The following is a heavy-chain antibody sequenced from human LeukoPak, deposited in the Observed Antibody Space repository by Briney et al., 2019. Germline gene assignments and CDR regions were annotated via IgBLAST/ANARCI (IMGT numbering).Heavy chain of an antibody. CDR2: IFNDGST. CDR1: GFTVRSNY. V-gene: IGHV3-66*01. J-gene: IGHJ4*02. D-gene: IGHD4-17*01. Sequence: GGSLRLSCAASGFTVRSNYMSWVRQAPGKGLEWVSLIFNDGSTYYADSVKAKFTISRDNSMDTLYLQMNSLRVEDTAVYYCARDPGGDNAYWGQGTLVTVSS. CDR3: ARDPGGDNAY.